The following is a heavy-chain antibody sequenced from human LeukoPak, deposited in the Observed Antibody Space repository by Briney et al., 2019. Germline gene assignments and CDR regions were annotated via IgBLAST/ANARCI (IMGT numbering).Heavy chain of an antibody. CDR3: VRGQIGVSVIVH. V-gene: IGHV3-13*01. CDR1: GFTFIDYD. D-gene: IGHD3-22*01. CDR2: IGIRGDT. J-gene: IGHJ5*02. Sequence: GGSLRLSCAASGFTFIDYDMHWVRHVIGKGLEWVSAIGIRGDTHYSGSVKGRFTISRENAESSLYLQMNSLRVEDTAVYYCVRGQIGVSVIVHWGQGTLVTVSS.